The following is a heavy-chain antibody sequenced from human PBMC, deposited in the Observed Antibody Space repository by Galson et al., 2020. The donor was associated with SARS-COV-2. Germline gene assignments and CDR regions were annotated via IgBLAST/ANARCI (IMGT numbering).Heavy chain of an antibody. CDR1: GFIVDGDY. V-gene: IGHV3-53*01. D-gene: IGHD3-10*01. CDR2: IYGGGTI. J-gene: IGHJ4*02. CDR3: VGGAGGSFQSYFNY. Sequence: GGSLRLSCEDSGFIVDGDYMGWVRQAPGKGLEWVSIIYGGGTIYYADSVKGRFTLSRDNPKKMYLQMNNLKAEDAALYYCVGGAGGSFQSYFNYWGQGTLVAVSS.